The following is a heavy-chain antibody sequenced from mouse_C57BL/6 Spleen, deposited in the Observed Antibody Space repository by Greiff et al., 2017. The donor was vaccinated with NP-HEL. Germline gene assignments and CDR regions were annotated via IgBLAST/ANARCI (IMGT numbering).Heavy chain of an antibody. CDR2: INPSNGGT. Sequence: QVQLKQPGTELVKPGASVKLSCKASGYTFTSYWMHWVKQRPGHGLEWIGNINPSNGGTNYNETFKSKATLTVAKSSSTAYMQLSSLTSEDSAVYYCARSGDYDLADWGQGTLVTVAA. J-gene: IGHJ3*01. D-gene: IGHD2-4*01. V-gene: IGHV1-53*01. CDR3: ARSGDYDLAD. CDR1: GYTFTSYW.